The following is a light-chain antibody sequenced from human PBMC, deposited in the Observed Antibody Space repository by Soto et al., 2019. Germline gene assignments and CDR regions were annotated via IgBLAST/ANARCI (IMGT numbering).Light chain of an antibody. CDR2: GNS. V-gene: IGLV1-40*01. Sequence: QSVLTQPPSVSGAPGQRVTISCTGSSSNIGAGYDVHWYQQLPGTAPKLLIYGNSNRPSGVPDRFSGSKSGTSASLAITGLHADDEADSYCQSYDSSLRGHVFGTGTKLTVL. J-gene: IGLJ1*01. CDR1: SSNIGAGYD. CDR3: QSYDSSLRGHV.